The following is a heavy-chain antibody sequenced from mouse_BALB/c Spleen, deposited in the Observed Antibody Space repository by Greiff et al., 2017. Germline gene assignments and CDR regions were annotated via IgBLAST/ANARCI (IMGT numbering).Heavy chain of an antibody. J-gene: IGHJ3*01. V-gene: IGHV5-17*02. D-gene: IGHD2-3*01. CDR2: ISSGTSTI. CDR3: ARFYDGYSFFAY. Sequence: EVKLMESGGGLVQPGGSRKLSCAASGFTFSSFGMHWVRQAPEKGLEWVAYISSGTSTIYYADTVKGRFTISRDNPKNTLFLQMTSLRSEDTAMYYCARFYDGYSFFAYWGQGTLVTVSA. CDR1: GFTFSSFG.